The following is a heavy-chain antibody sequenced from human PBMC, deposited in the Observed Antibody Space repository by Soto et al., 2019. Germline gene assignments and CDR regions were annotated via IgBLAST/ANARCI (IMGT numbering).Heavy chain of an antibody. CDR2: IFSSGLT. Sequence: PSETLSRTCSVSGGSISCNYYFWIWLRQSPGRVLEWVGSIFSSGLTSYSPSLRSRVRMSVEASNNRFSLHMTSVTAADTAVYFCARGGETYSYDTDGSSGYHFDYWGPGSLVTVS. CDR1: GGSISCNYYF. V-gene: IGHV4-30-4*01. D-gene: IGHD3-22*01. J-gene: IGHJ4*02. CDR3: ARGGETYSYDTDGSSGYHFDY.